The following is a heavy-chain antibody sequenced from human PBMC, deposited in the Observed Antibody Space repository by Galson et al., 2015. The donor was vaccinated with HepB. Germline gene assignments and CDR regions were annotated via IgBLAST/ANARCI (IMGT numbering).Heavy chain of an antibody. V-gene: IGHV3-30-3*01. CDR2: ISYDGSNK. CDR3: AKDYFPLRLGTEDSDFDY. J-gene: IGHJ4*02. Sequence: SLRLSCAASGFTFSSYAMHWVRQAPGKGLEWVAVISYDGSNKYYADSVKGRFTISRDNSKNTLYLQMNSLRAEDTAVYYCAKDYFPLRLGTEDSDFDYWGQGTLVTVSS. D-gene: IGHD3-16*01. CDR1: GFTFSSYA.